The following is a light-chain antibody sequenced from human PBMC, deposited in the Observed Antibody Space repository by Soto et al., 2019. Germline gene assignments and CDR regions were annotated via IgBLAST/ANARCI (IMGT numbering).Light chain of an antibody. CDR3: QQYNNWPYT. J-gene: IGKJ2*01. V-gene: IGKV3-15*01. CDR1: QSVSSN. Sequence: EIVMTQSAATLSVSPGERAALSCRASQSVSSNFAWYQQKPGQAPRLLIYGASTRATGIPARFSGSGSGTEFTLTVSSLQSEDFAVYYGQQYNNWPYTFGKGTKLQIK. CDR2: GAS.